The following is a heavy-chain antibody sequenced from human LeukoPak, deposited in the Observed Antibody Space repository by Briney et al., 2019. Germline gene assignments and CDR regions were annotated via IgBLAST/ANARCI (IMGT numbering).Heavy chain of an antibody. V-gene: IGHV1-8*03. CDR2: MNPNSGNT. CDR3: AVTRSGSYDFDY. J-gene: IGHJ4*02. D-gene: IGHD1-26*01. Sequence: GASVKVSCKASGHTFTSYDINWVRQATGQGLEWMGWMNPNSGNTGYAQKFQGRVTITRNTSISTAYMELRSLRSEDMAVYYCAVTRSGSYDFDYWGQGTLVTVSS. CDR1: GHTFTSYD.